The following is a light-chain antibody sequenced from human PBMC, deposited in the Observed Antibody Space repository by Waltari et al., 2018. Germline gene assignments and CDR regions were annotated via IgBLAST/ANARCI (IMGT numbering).Light chain of an antibody. CDR1: TSGDNY. Sequence: SYELTQPPSVSVSPGQTASITCPGDTSGDNYACWYQQKPGQSPVLVIYQDSKRPSGIPERFSGSNSGNTATLTISGTQAMDEADYYCQAWDSSTVVFGGGTKLTVL. J-gene: IGLJ2*01. V-gene: IGLV3-1*01. CDR2: QDS. CDR3: QAWDSSTVV.